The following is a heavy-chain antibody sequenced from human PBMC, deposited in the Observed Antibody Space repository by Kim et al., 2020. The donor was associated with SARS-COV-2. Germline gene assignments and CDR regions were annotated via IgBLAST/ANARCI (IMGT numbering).Heavy chain of an antibody. Sequence: SETLSLTCAVYGGSFSGFYWSWIRQPPGKGLEWIGEINHSGSTNYNPSLKSRVTISVDTPKNQFSLKVRSVTAADTAVYYCARVPYYDYIKTDSFDFWG. J-gene: IGHJ3*01. CDR2: INHSGST. V-gene: IGHV4-34*01. CDR3: ARVPYYDYIKTDSFDF. D-gene: IGHD3-16*01. CDR1: GGSFSGFY.